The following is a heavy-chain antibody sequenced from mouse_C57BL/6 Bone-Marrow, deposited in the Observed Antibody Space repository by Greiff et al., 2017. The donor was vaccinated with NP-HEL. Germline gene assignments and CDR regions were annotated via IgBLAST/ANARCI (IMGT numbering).Heavy chain of an antibody. Sequence: EVQLQESGGGLVKPGGSLKLSCAASGFTFSSYAMSWVRQTPEKRLEWVATISDGGSYTYYPDNVKGRFTISRDNAKNNLYLQMSHLKSEDTAMYYCARDLANWDGPFAYWGQGTLVTVSA. CDR2: ISDGGSYT. CDR3: ARDLANWDGPFAY. D-gene: IGHD4-1*01. CDR1: GFTFSSYA. V-gene: IGHV5-4*01. J-gene: IGHJ3*01.